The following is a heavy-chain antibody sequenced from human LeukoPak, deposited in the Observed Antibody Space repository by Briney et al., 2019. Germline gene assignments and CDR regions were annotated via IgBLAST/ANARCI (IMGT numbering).Heavy chain of an antibody. CDR1: GFTFSTYP. Sequence: GGSLRLSCSASGFTFSTYPMNWVRQAPGKGLEYVSAISNNGGSVYYADSVKGRFTISRDNSKNTLYLQMNSLRAEDTAVYYCAKAYCSGGSCYGVGYPTFDYWGQGTLVTVSS. V-gene: IGHV3-64*04. D-gene: IGHD2-15*01. J-gene: IGHJ4*02. CDR3: AKAYCSGGSCYGVGYPTFDY. CDR2: ISNNGGSV.